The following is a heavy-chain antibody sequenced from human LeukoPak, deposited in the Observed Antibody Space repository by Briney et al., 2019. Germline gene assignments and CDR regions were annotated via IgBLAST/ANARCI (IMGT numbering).Heavy chain of an antibody. Sequence: SETLSLTCTVSGGSISSYYWSWIRQPPGKGLEWIGYIYYSGSTNYNPSLKSRVTISVDTSKNQFSLKLSSVTAADTAVYYCARATYVYSSSWRLKGNFDYWGQGTLVTVSS. J-gene: IGHJ4*02. V-gene: IGHV4-59*12. CDR3: ARATYVYSSSWRLKGNFDY. CDR1: GGSISSYY. CDR2: IYYSGST. D-gene: IGHD6-13*01.